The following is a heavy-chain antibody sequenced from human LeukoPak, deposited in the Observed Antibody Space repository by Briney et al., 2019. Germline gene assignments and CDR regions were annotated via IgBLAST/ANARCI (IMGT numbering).Heavy chain of an antibody. CDR2: ISGSGGST. J-gene: IGHJ3*02. Sequence: GGSLRLSCAASGFTFSSYAMSWVRRAPGKGLEWVSAISGSGGSTYYADSVKGRFTISRDNSKNTPYLQMNSLRAEDTAVYYCAKGSCTGGVCYGSEAFDIWGQGTMVTVSS. V-gene: IGHV3-23*01. CDR3: AKGSCTGGVCYGSEAFDI. CDR1: GFTFSSYA. D-gene: IGHD2-8*02.